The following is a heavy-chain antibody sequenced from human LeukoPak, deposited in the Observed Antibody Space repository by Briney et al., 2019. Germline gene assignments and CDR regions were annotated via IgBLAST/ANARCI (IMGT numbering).Heavy chain of an antibody. V-gene: IGHV4-30-2*01. J-gene: IGHJ4*02. CDR2: IYHSGST. D-gene: IGHD5-18*01. Sequence: PPQTLSLTCAVSGGSISSGGYSWSWIRQPPGKGLEWIGYIYHSGSTYYNPSLKSRVTISVDRSKNQFSLKLSSVTAADTAVYYCARAHSGYSYGFDYWGQGTLVTVSS. CDR3: ARAHSGYSYGFDY. CDR1: GGSISSGGYS.